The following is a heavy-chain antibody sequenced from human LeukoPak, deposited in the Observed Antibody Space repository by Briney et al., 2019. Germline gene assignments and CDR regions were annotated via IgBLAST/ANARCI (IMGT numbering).Heavy chain of an antibody. Sequence: GGSLRLSCAASGFTFSDYGMHWVRQAPGKGLEWVAFISYAGSNEHYADSVKGRFTISRDNAKNSLFLQMNSLRAEDTAVYYCASRDYSGSGTYRAGLEYWGQGTLVAVSS. CDR1: GFTFSDYG. CDR3: ASRDYSGSGTYRAGLEY. V-gene: IGHV3-30*03. D-gene: IGHD3-10*01. CDR2: ISYAGSNE. J-gene: IGHJ4*02.